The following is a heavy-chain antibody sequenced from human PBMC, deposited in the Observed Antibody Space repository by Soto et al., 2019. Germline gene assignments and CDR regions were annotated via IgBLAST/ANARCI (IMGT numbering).Heavy chain of an antibody. CDR1: GGTXXXYX. Sequence: QVQLVQSGAEVKKPGSSVTVSCKXSGGTXXXYXISXXXXXXXXXXXWMAGISPIFGTPIYAQKFQDRVTITADDSTMTAYMEMNRLTFEDTAVYYCARVVVGSRLSLDYWGQGTLVTISS. CDR3: ARVVVGSRLSLDY. CDR2: ISPIFGTP. D-gene: IGHD1-26*01. J-gene: IGHJ4*02. V-gene: IGHV1-69*01.